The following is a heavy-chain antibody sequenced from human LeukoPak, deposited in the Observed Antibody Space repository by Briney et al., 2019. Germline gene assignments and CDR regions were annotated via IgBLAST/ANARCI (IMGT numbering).Heavy chain of an antibody. J-gene: IGHJ3*02. Sequence: GGSLRLSCAASGFTFSSYSMNWVRQAPGKGLEWVSSISSSSSYIHYAGSVKGRFTISRDNAKNSLYLQMNSLRAEDTAVYYCARERDRYDILTGYYQDAFDIWGQGTMVTVSS. CDR2: ISSSSSYI. D-gene: IGHD3-9*01. CDR3: ARERDRYDILTGYYQDAFDI. V-gene: IGHV3-21*01. CDR1: GFTFSSYS.